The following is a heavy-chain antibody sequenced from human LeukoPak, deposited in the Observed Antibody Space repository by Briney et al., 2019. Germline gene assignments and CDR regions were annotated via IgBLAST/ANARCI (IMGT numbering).Heavy chain of an antibody. D-gene: IGHD3-3*01. Sequence: PGGSLRLSCAASGFTFSSYAMSWVRQAPGKGLEWVSAISGSGGSTYYADSVKGRFTISRDNSKNTLYLQMNSLRAEDTAVYYCAKDSYYDFWSGSPPDYWGQGTLVTVSS. CDR1: GFTFSSYA. V-gene: IGHV3-23*01. CDR3: AKDSYYDFWSGSPPDY. J-gene: IGHJ4*02. CDR2: ISGSGGST.